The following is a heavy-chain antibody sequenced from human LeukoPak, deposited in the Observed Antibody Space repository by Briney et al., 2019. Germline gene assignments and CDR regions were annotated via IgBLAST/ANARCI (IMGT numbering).Heavy chain of an antibody. Sequence: SETLSLTCAVYGGSFSGYYWNWIRQPPGKGLEWIGEINHSGSTNYNPSLKSRVTISVDTSKNQFSLKLSSVTAADTAVYYCARRTYYYASGSYSPPRYWGQGTLVTASS. V-gene: IGHV4-34*01. CDR1: GGSFSGYY. D-gene: IGHD3-10*01. J-gene: IGHJ4*02. CDR3: ARRTYYYASGSYSPPRY. CDR2: INHSGST.